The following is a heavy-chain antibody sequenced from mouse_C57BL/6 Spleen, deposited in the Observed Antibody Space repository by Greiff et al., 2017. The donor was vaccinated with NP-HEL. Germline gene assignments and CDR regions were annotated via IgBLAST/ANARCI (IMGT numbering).Heavy chain of an antibody. J-gene: IGHJ2*01. CDR2: IDPETGGT. V-gene: IGHV1-15*01. CDR3: TRGATTATGRDFDY. Sequence: QVHVKQSGAELVRPGASVTLSCKASGYTFTDYEMHWVKQTPVHGLEWIGAIDPETGGTAYNQKFKGKAILTADKSSSTAYMELRSLTSEDSAVYYCTRGATTATGRDFDYWGQGTTLTVSS. CDR1: GYTFTDYE. D-gene: IGHD1-2*01.